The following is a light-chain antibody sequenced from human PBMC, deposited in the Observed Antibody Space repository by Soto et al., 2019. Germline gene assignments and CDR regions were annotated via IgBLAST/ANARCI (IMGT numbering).Light chain of an antibody. CDR3: QQYGSSGT. Sequence: EILLTQSPDTLSLSPGERATLSCRASQSVSSSNFAWDQQKPAQAPSLLIYGASRRAPGIPERLSGSGSGTDFTLTISRLEPEDFAVYYCQQYGSSGTFGQGTKVDIK. CDR1: QSVSSSN. J-gene: IGKJ1*01. V-gene: IGKV3-20*01. CDR2: GAS.